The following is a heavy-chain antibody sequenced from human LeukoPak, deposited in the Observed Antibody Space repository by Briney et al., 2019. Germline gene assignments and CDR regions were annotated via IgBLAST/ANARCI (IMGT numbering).Heavy chain of an antibody. CDR3: AKSGIDWNWFDP. CDR2: ISWNSGSI. V-gene: IGHV3-9*01. CDR1: GFTFDDYA. Sequence: GGSLRLSCAASGFTFDDYAMHWVRQAPGKGLEWVSGISWNSGSIGYADSVKGRFTISRDNAKNSLYLQMNSLRAEDTALYYCAKSGIDWNWFDPWGQGTLVTVSS. J-gene: IGHJ5*02. D-gene: IGHD3-9*01.